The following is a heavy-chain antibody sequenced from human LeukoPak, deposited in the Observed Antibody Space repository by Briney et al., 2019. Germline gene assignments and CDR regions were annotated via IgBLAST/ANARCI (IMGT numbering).Heavy chain of an antibody. CDR3: ARESGASRGYSYGH. Sequence: GGSLRLSCAAPGFTFTNYAMHWVRQAPGKGLEWVAIVRSDGTNKYSADSLKGRFTISRDNSRNTLYLQMNSLRAEDTAVYYCARESGASRGYSYGHWGQGTLVTVSS. D-gene: IGHD5-18*01. CDR2: VRSDGTNK. J-gene: IGHJ4*02. V-gene: IGHV3-30*02. CDR1: GFTFTNYA.